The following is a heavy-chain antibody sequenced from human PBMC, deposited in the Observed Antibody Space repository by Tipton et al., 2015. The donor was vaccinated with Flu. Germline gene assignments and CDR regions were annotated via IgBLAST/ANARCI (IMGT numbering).Heavy chain of an antibody. D-gene: IGHD5-12*01. J-gene: IGHJ5*02. CDR2: IHYSGIT. CDR3: ARHHNSDHTYSYWFDP. CDR1: GDSITRHY. Sequence: TLSLTCTVSGDSITRHYWSWIRQPPGKGLEWIAYIHYSGITKYNPSLTSRVAISADTSRDQISLRLYSVAAADTAVYYCARHHNSDHTYSYWFDPWGQGTLVTVSS. V-gene: IGHV4-59*08.